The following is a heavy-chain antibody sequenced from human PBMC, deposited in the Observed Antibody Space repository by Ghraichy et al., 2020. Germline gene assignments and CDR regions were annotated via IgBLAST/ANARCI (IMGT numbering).Heavy chain of an antibody. V-gene: IGHV4-34*01. CDR3: ARGKGGYDYLRRHVFDY. D-gene: IGHD5-12*01. CDR1: GGSFSGYY. J-gene: IGHJ4*02. CDR2: ITHSGIT. Sequence: SETLSLTCAVYGGSFSGYYWSWIRQPPGKGLEWIGQITHSGITNYNPSLKSRVTMSVGPSKNQFSLRLTSVTAADTAVYFCARGKGGYDYLRRHVFDYWGQGTLVSVSS.